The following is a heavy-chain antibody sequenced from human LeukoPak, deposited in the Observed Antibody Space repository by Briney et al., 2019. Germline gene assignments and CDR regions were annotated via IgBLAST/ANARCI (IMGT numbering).Heavy chain of an antibody. Sequence: ETSETLSLTCAVYGGSFSGYYWSWIRQPLGKGLEWIGEINHSGSTNYNPSLKSRVTISVDTSKNQFSLKLSSVTAADTAVYYCARAWGYSYGYDYWGQGTLVTVSS. D-gene: IGHD5-18*01. CDR1: GGSFSGYY. CDR2: INHSGST. CDR3: ARAWGYSYGYDY. J-gene: IGHJ4*02. V-gene: IGHV4-34*01.